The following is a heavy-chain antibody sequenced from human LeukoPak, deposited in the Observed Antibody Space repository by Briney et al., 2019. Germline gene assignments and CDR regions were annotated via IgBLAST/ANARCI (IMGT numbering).Heavy chain of an antibody. V-gene: IGHV3-74*01. Sequence: PGGSLRLSCAASGFTFSSYWMHWVCQAPGKGLVWVSRINSDGSSTNYADSVKGRFTISRDNAKNTLYLQMNSLRAEDTAVYYCVRSDYYGSGSYGNDYWGQGTLVTVSS. CDR2: INSDGSST. CDR3: VRSDYYGSGSYGNDY. D-gene: IGHD3-10*01. J-gene: IGHJ4*02. CDR1: GFTFSSYW.